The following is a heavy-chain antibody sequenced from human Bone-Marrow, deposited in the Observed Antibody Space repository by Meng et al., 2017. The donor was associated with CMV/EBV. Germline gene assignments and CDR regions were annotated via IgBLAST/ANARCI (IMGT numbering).Heavy chain of an antibody. CDR1: GGSISSSSYY. CDR2: IYYSGST. V-gene: IGHV4-39*07. Sequence: TCTVSGGSISSSSYYWGWIRQPPGKGLEWIGSIYYSGSTYYNPSLKSRVTISVDTSKNQFSLKLSSVTAADTAVYYCARDRPSIAPDWGQGTLVTVSS. J-gene: IGHJ4*02. D-gene: IGHD6-6*01. CDR3: ARDRPSIAPD.